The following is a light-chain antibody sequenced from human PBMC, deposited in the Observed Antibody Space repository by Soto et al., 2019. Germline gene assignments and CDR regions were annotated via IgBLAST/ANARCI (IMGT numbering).Light chain of an antibody. CDR3: MQALQTPWT. CDR2: LGS. Sequence: DIVMTQSPLSLPVTPGEPASISCRSSLSLLHSDGYTYLDWYLQKPGQSPQLLIYLGSDRASGVPDRFSASGSGTDFTLKISRVEAEDVGVYYCMQALQTPWTFGQGTKAAIK. V-gene: IGKV2-28*01. CDR1: LSLLHSDGYTY. J-gene: IGKJ1*01.